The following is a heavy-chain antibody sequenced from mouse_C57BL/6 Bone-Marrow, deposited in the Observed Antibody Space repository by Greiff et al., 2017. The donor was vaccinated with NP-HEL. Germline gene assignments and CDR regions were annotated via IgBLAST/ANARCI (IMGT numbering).Heavy chain of an antibody. V-gene: IGHV5-17*01. CDR1: GFTFSDYG. CDR3: ARDYGSPFAY. CDR2: ISSGSSTI. Sequence: DVKLVESGGGLVKPGGSLKLSCAASGFTFSDYGMHWVRQAPEKGLEWVAYISSGSSTIYYADTVKGRFTISRDNATNTLFLQMTSLRSEDTAMYYCARDYGSPFAYWGQGTLVTVSA. J-gene: IGHJ3*01. D-gene: IGHD1-1*01.